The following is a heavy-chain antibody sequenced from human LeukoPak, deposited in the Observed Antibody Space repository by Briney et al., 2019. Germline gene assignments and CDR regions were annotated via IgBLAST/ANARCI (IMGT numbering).Heavy chain of an antibody. CDR3: ARDLSVGSKPDLGFDY. D-gene: IGHD1-26*01. V-gene: IGHV3-21*01. CDR2: ISSSSRYI. CDR1: GFTFSSYN. Sequence: GGSLRLSCVASGFTFSSYNMNWVRQAPGKGLEWVSSISSSSRYIYYTDSVKGRFTISRDNAKNSLYLQMNGLRAEDTAVYYCARDLSVGSKPDLGFDYWGQGTLVTVSS. J-gene: IGHJ4*02.